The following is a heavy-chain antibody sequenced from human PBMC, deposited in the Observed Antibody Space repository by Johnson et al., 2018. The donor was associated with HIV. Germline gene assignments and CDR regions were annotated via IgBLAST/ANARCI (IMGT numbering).Heavy chain of an antibody. D-gene: IGHD3-9*01. CDR1: GFSFSTYA. CDR3: AREGVAVRYIDDAFDI. Sequence: QMQLVESGGGLVQPGGSLRLSCAASGFSFSTYAMHWVRQAPGKGLEWVAVISDDAVYKHYGDSVKGRFSISRDNSKNMVYLQMNSLRAEDTAVYYCAREGVAVRYIDDAFDIWSQGTMVTVSS. J-gene: IGHJ3*02. CDR2: ISDDAVYK. V-gene: IGHV3-30*14.